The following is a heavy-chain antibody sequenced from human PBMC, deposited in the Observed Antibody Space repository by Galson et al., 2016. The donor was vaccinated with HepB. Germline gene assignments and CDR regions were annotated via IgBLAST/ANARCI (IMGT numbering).Heavy chain of an antibody. J-gene: IGHJ4*02. CDR3: ARDRTPLGSGTYYVFDN. CDR2: VGPYNGNR. Sequence: SVKVSCKASGYSFPNYGLSWVRQAPGQGLEWMGWVGPYNGNRHYARKFQGRITMTTDTSTSTAYMELRSLRSDDTAVYYCARDRTPLGSGTYYVFDNWGQGTLVTVSS. D-gene: IGHD3-10*01. CDR1: GYSFPNYG. V-gene: IGHV1-18*01.